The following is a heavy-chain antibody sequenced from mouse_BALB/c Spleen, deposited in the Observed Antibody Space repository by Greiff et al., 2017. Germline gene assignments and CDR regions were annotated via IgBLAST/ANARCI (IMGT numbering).Heavy chain of an antibody. CDR1: GFAFSSYD. D-gene: IGHD4-1*01. J-gene: IGHJ4*01. CDR3: ARHEKLGEAMDY. Sequence: EVQVVESGGGLVKPGGSLKLSCAASGFAFSSYDMSWVRQTPEKRLEWVAYISSGGGSTYYPDTVKGRFTISRDNAKNTLYLQMSSLKSEDTAMYYCARHEKLGEAMDYWGQGTSVTVSS. CDR2: ISSGGGST. V-gene: IGHV5-12-1*01.